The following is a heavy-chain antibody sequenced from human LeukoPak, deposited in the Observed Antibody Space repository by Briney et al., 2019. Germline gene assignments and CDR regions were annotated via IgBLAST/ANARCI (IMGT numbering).Heavy chain of an antibody. CDR3: AKPYYYGSRSYMDY. CDR1: GSTFSSNG. CDR2: ISYDGSNT. V-gene: IGHV3-30*18. D-gene: IGHD3-10*01. J-gene: IGHJ4*02. Sequence: GGSLRLSCAASGSTFSSNGMHWVRQAPGKGLVWVAVISYDGSNTYYADSVKGRFTVSRDNSKNMLYLQMNSLRAEDTAVYYCAKPYYYGSRSYMDYWGQGTLVTVSS.